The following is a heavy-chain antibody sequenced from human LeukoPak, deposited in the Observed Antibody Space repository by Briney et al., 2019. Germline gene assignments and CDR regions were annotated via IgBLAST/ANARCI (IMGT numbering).Heavy chain of an antibody. CDR1: GYPFIWFL. J-gene: IGHJ4*02. Sequence: GESLKISCKGSGYPFIWFLHGWGRQMPGKGLEWMGIIYPGDSETRYSPSFQGQVTISVDKSISTAYLQCNSLGASDTAVYYCATGGIYSSNFDYWGQGTLVTVSS. V-gene: IGHV5-51*01. CDR2: IYPGDSET. CDR3: ATGGIYSSNFDY. D-gene: IGHD5-18*01.